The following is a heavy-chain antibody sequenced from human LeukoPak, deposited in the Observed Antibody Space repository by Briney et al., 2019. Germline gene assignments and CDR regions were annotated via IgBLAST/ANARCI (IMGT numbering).Heavy chain of an antibody. CDR3: AKDGAQWLAEYFRH. V-gene: IGHV3-23*01. Sequence: GGSLRLSCAASGFTFSTYAMSWVRRAPGKGLEWVSAISGSGGSTYYADSVKGRFTISRDNSENTLYLQMSSLRAEDTAVYYCAKDGAQWLAEYFRHWGQGTLVTVSS. CDR1: GFTFSTYA. D-gene: IGHD6-19*01. J-gene: IGHJ1*01. CDR2: ISGSGGST.